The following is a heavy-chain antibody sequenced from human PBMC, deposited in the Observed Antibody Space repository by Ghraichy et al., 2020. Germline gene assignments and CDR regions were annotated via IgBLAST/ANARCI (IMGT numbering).Heavy chain of an antibody. J-gene: IGHJ6*02. CDR2: IYYSGST. CDR3: ARFGQDGTGYSSSWYLGPSGMDV. CDR1: GGSISSYY. Sequence: SETLSLTCTVSGGSISSYYWSWIRQPPGKGLEWIGYIYYSGSTNYNPSLKSRVTISVDTSKNQFSLKLSSVTAADTAVYYCARFGQDGTGYSSSWYLGPSGMDVWGQGTTVTVSS. V-gene: IGHV4-59*01. D-gene: IGHD6-13*01.